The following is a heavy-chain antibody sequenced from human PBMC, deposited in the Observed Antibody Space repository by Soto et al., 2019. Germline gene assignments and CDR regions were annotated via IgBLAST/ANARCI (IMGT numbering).Heavy chain of an antibody. CDR2: TYYRSKWYN. CDR1: GDSVSSNSAA. D-gene: IGHD3-10*01. CDR3: ARGKFVAPTMDSYYYYGMDV. Sequence: SQTLSLTCAVSGDSVSSNSAAWNWIRQSPSRGLEWLGRTYYRSKWYNDYAVSVKSRITINPDTSKNQFSLQLNSVTPEDTAVYYCARGKFVAPTMDSYYYYGMDVWGQGTTVTVSS. V-gene: IGHV6-1*01. J-gene: IGHJ6*02.